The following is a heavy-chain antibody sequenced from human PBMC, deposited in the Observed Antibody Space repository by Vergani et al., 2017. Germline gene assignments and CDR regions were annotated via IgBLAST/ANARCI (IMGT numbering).Heavy chain of an antibody. V-gene: IGHV3-11*04. J-gene: IGHJ4*02. CDR1: GFTFSDYY. Sequence: VQLLESGGNLVQPGGSLRLSCAASGFTFSDYYMSWIRQAPGKGLEWVSYISSSGSTLYYADSVKGRFTISRDNAKNSLYLQMNSLRAEDTAVYYCARDSYGDYTTDYWGQGTLVTVSS. CDR3: ARDSYGDYTTDY. CDR2: ISSSGSTL. D-gene: IGHD4-17*01.